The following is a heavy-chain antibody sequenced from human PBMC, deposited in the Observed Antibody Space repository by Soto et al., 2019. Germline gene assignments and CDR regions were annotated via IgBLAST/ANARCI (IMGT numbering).Heavy chain of an antibody. J-gene: IGHJ4*02. V-gene: IGHV3-23*01. CDR2: ISGSGGTT. Sequence: HPGGPLRLSCAASGDTFSSYAMSGVRKAPGKGLGWVSAISGSGGTTYYAGSAKGRFSISRDNSKNTLYLQMTSLRAEDTAVYYCAKASRYCSSISCLSNWGQGTLVTVSS. CDR3: AKASRYCSSISCLSN. CDR1: GDTFSSYA. D-gene: IGHD2-2*01.